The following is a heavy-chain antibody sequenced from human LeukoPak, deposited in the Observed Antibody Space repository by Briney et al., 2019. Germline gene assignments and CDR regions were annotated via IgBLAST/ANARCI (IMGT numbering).Heavy chain of an antibody. CDR1: GGSISSYY. J-gene: IGHJ6*02. V-gene: IGHV4-59*01. Sequence: SETLSLTCTVSGGSISSYYWSWIRQPPGKGLEWIGYIYYSGSTNYSPSLKSRVTISVDTSKNQFSLKLSSVTAADTAVYYCARDYGDYGGYYYYGMDVWGQGTTVTVSS. CDR3: ARDYGDYGGYYYYGMDV. CDR2: IYYSGST. D-gene: IGHD4-17*01.